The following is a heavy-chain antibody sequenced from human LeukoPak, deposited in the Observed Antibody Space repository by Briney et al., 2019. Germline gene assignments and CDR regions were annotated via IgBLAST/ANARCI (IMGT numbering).Heavy chain of an antibody. CDR1: GFTFRSYS. CDR3: AKDTVLLWFGELRSGVDY. J-gene: IGHJ4*02. V-gene: IGHV3-23*01. D-gene: IGHD3-10*01. CDR2: ISGSGGST. Sequence: GGSLRLSCAASGFTFRSYSMNWVRQAPGKGLEWVSAISGSGGSTYYADSVKGRFTISRDNSKNTLYLQMNSLRAEDTAVYYCAKDTVLLWFGELRSGVDYWGQGTLVTVSS.